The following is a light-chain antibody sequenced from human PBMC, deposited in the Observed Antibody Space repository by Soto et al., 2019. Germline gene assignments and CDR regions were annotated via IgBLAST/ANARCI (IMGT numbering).Light chain of an antibody. J-gene: IGKJ5*01. CDR2: DAS. CDR1: QSVSTY. CDR3: QQRNSWPSIT. Sequence: EIVLTQSPATLSLSPGERATLSCRATQSVSTYLAWYQHKPGQAPRLLIYDASSRATGIPARFSGSGSGTDFTLTISSLEPEDFAVYYCQQRNSWPSITFGQGTRLEI. V-gene: IGKV3-11*01.